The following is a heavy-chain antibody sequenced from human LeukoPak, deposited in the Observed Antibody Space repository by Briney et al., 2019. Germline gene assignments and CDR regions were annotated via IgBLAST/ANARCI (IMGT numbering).Heavy chain of an antibody. CDR2: ISYDGSKK. CDR3: ANHRQQLDASDI. J-gene: IGHJ3*02. V-gene: IGHV3-30-3*01. D-gene: IGHD6-13*01. CDR1: GFIISNYA. Sequence: GGSLRLSCATSGFIISNYAMHWVRQAPGKGLEWVAVISYDGSKKYYADSVKGRFTISRDNSKNTLYLQMNSLRVEDTAVYYCANHRQQLDASDIWGQGTMVTVSS.